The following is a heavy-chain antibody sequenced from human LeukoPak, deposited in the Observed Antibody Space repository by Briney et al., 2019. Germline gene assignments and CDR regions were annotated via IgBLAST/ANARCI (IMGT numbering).Heavy chain of an antibody. CDR2: IYTSGST. CDR1: GYSISSGYY. V-gene: IGHV4-38-2*02. Sequence: SETLSLTCTVSGYSISSGYYWGWIRQPPGKGLEWIGRIYTSGSTNYNPSLKSRVTISVDTSKNQFSLKLSSVTAADTAVYYCARDLRPSGMIIWGSWFDPWGQGTLVTVSS. J-gene: IGHJ5*02. D-gene: IGHD3-16*01. CDR3: ARDLRPSGMIIWGSWFDP.